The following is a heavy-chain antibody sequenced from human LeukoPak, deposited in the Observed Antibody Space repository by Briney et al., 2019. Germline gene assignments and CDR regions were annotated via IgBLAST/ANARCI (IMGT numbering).Heavy chain of an antibody. J-gene: IGHJ6*03. Sequence: GWSLRLYCAASGFTFSDYYMSWIRQAPGKGLEWVSYISSSGSTIYYADSVKGRFTISRDNAKNSLYLQMNSLRAEDTAVYYCVRIPYYYYYMDVWGKGTTVTVSS. D-gene: IGHD2-2*02. CDR2: ISSSGSTI. CDR1: GFTFSDYY. CDR3: VRIPYYYYYMDV. V-gene: IGHV3-11*01.